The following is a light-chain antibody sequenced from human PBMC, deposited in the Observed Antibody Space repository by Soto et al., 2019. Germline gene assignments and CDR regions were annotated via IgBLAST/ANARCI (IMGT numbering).Light chain of an antibody. CDR3: QNHGTT. CDR2: AAS. CDR1: QSVSSSY. J-gene: IGKJ1*01. V-gene: IGKV3-20*01. Sequence: EIVLTQSPGTLSLSPGERATLSCRASQSVSSSYLAWYQQKPGQPPRLLIYAASSRATGIPDRFSGGGSGTDFTLTISRLEPEDSAVYYCQNHGTTFGQGTKVDIK.